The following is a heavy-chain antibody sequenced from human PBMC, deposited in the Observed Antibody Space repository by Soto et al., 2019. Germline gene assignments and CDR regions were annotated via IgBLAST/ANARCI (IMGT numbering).Heavy chain of an antibody. CDR3: AKLGGDKDYYYYYMDV. J-gene: IGHJ6*03. D-gene: IGHD4-17*01. CDR1: GFTFSSYA. Sequence: EVQLLESGGGLVQPGGSLRLSCAASGFTFSSYAMSWVRQAPGKGLEWVSAISGSGGSTYYADSVKGRFTISRDNSKNTLYLQMNSLRAEDTAVYYCAKLGGDKDYYYYYMDVWGKGTTVTVSS. V-gene: IGHV3-23*01. CDR2: ISGSGGST.